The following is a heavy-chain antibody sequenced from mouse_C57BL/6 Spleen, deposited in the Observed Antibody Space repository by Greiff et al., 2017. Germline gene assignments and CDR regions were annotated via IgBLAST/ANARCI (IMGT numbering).Heavy chain of an antibody. CDR3: ARGNYGRSNWYFGV. CDR2: IDPSDSET. V-gene: IGHV1-52*01. CDR1: GYTFTSYW. D-gene: IGHD1-1*01. J-gene: IGHJ1*03. Sequence: QVQLQQPGAELVRPGSSVKLSCKASGYTFTSYWMHWVKQRPIQGLEWIGNIDPSDSETHYNQKFKDKATLTVDKSSSTAYMQLSSLTSEDSAVYYGARGNYGRSNWYFGVWGTGTTVTVSS.